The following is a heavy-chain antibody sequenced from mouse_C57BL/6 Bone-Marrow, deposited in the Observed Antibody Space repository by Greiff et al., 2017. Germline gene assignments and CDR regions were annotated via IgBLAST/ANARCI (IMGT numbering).Heavy chain of an antibody. CDR2: ISNGGGST. CDR1: GFTFSDYY. CDR3: ARHGARQLRLAWFAY. V-gene: IGHV5-12*01. D-gene: IGHD3-2*02. J-gene: IGHJ3*01. Sequence: EVQLQESGGGLVQPGGSLKLSCAASGFTFSDYYMYWVRQTPEKRLEWVAYISNGGGSTYYPDTVKGRFTISRDNAKNTLYLQMSRLKSEDTAMYYCARHGARQLRLAWFAYWGQGTLVTVSA.